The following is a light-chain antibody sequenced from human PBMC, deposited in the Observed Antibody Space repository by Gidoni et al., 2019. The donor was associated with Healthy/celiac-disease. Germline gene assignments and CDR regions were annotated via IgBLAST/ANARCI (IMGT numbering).Light chain of an antibody. Sequence: DTQMTQSPSSLSASVGDRVTITCRASQSISSYLNWYQQKPGKAPKLLIYAASSLQSGVPSRFSGSGSGTDFTLTISSLQPEDSATYYCQQSYSTPKVTFGQGTRLEIK. J-gene: IGKJ5*01. CDR3: QQSYSTPKVT. CDR2: AAS. CDR1: QSISSY. V-gene: IGKV1-39*01.